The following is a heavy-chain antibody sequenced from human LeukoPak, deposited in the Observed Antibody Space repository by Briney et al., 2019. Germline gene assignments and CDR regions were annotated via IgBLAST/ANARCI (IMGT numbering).Heavy chain of an antibody. CDR3: ARDQVRYCSGGGCSTTRGFDP. V-gene: IGHV1-2*02. CDR1: GYTFTGYY. D-gene: IGHD2-15*01. Sequence: ASVKVSCKASGYTFTGYYMHWVRQAPGQGLEWMGWINPNSGGTNYAQKFQGRVTMTRDTSISTAYMELSRLRSDDTAVYYCARDQVRYCSGGGCSTTRGFDPWGQGTLVTVSS. CDR2: INPNSGGT. J-gene: IGHJ5*02.